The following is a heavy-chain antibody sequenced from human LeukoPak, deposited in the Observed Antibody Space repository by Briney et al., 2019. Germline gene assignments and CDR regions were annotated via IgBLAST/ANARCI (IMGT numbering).Heavy chain of an antibody. J-gene: IGHJ4*02. CDR3: AREGRMSMGIEY. V-gene: IGHV4-34*01. D-gene: IGHD4/OR15-4a*01. CDR2: INHGGST. CDR1: GGSLSGYY. Sequence: PETPSLSCAVSGGSLSGYYWSWSPDSPGEGVEWIWEINHGGSTNYNPSLKSRVTMSVDTSKNHFSLKLSSVTAADTAVYFCAREGRMSMGIEYWGQGTLVTVSS.